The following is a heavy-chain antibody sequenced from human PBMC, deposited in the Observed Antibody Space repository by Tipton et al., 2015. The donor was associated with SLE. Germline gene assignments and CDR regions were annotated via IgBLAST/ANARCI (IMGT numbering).Heavy chain of an antibody. CDR3: ARGRWGVPPHAFDI. CDR2: ISYDGSDK. V-gene: IGHV3-30*04. D-gene: IGHD3-16*01. CDR1: GFPFSSYA. Sequence: SLRLSCAASGFPFSSYAMHWVRQAPGKGLEWVAVISYDGSDKYYADSVKGRFTISRDNSENTLNLQMNSLRAEDTAVYYCARGRWGVPPHAFDIWGQGTMVTVSS. J-gene: IGHJ3*02.